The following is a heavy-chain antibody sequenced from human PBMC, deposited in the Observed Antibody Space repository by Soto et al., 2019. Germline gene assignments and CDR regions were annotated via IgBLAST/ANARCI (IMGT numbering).Heavy chain of an antibody. V-gene: IGHV3-11*01. J-gene: IGHJ3*02. CDR3: ASLLLEWLPDDAFDI. Sequence: GGSLRLSCAASGFTFSDYYMSWIRQAPGKGLEWVSYISSSGSTIYYADSVKGRFTISRDNAKNSLYLQMNSLRAEDTAVYYCASLLLEWLPDDAFDIWGQGTMVTVSS. CDR1: GFTFSDYY. D-gene: IGHD3-3*01. CDR2: ISSSGSTI.